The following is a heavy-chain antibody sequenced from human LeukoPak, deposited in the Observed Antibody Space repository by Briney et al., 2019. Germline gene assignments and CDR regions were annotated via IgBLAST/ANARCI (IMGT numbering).Heavy chain of an antibody. J-gene: IGHJ4*02. V-gene: IGHV1-18*01. CDR3: ARDTNWQRDY. CDR2: ISTSSDQR. D-gene: IGHD6-25*01. CDR1: GFTFSSFC. Sequence: ASVKVSFKASGFTFSSFCIAWVRRAPGPGLEWVGWISTSSDQRRYAHMLQDRVTMTTDTSTSTAYMELRSLRSDDAGVYYCARDTNWQRDYWGQGTLVTVSS.